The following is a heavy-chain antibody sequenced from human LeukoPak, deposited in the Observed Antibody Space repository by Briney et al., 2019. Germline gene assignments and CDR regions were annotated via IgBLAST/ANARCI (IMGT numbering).Heavy chain of an antibody. Sequence: GGSLRLSCAASGFTFSSYWMSWVRQAPGKGLEWVANIKQDGSEQYYVDSVKGRFTISRDNAKNSLCLQMNSLRAEDTAVYYCARVGRGSYAYDYWGQGTLVTVSS. CDR1: GFTFSSYW. CDR3: ARVGRGSYAYDY. V-gene: IGHV3-7*03. CDR2: IKQDGSEQ. D-gene: IGHD1-26*01. J-gene: IGHJ4*02.